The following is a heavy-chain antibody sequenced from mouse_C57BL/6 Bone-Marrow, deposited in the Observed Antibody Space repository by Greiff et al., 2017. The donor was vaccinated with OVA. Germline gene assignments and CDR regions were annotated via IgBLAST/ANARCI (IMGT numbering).Heavy chain of an antibody. J-gene: IGHJ2*01. V-gene: IGHV5-4*01. CDR1: GFTFSSYA. CDR2: ISDGGSYT. CDR3: ARDLLRGDY. D-gene: IGHD3-2*02. Sequence: EVMLVESGGGLVKPGGSLKLSCAASGFTFSSYAMSWVRQTPEKRLEWVATISDGGSYTYYPDNVKGRFTISRDKAKNNLYLQMSHLKSEDTAMYYCARDLLRGDYWGQGTTLTVSS.